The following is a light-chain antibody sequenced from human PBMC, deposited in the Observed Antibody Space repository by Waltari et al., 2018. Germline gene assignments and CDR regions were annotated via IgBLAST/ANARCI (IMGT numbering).Light chain of an antibody. CDR2: WAS. V-gene: IGKV4-1*01. Sequence: DIVMTQSPDSLAVSLGDRATINCKSSQSVLSSSNNKNYLAWFQQKPGQPPKLLFYWASTRESGVPDRFSGSGSGTDFTLTISSLQAEDVTVYYCQQYYSSPYTFGRGTKLEIK. J-gene: IGKJ2*01. CDR1: QSVLSSSNNKNY. CDR3: QQYYSSPYT.